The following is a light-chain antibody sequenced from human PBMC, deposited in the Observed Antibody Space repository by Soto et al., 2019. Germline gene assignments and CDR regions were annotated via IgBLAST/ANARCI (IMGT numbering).Light chain of an antibody. J-gene: IGKJ2*01. CDR3: QQYYSTPYT. CDR1: QRVLYSSNTKNY. V-gene: IGKV4-1*01. CDR2: WAS. Sequence: DIVMTQSPASLAVSLGERATINCKSSQRVLYSSNTKNYLAWYQQKPGQPPKLLIYWASTRESGVPDRFSGSGSGTDFTLTISSLQAEDVAVYYCQQYYSTPYTFGQGTKLEIK.